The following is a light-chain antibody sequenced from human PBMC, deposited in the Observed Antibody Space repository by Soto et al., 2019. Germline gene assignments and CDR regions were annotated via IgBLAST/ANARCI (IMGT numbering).Light chain of an antibody. J-gene: IGKJ1*01. CDR2: KTS. CDR1: QSISIR. V-gene: IGKV1-5*03. Sequence: DIHMTQSPSTLSASVGDRATITCRASQSISIRLAWYQQKPGKAPNLLIYKTSTIETGVPSRFSGSGSGTEFTLNSSRLQPVDFATYYCHNRNDYSRTFGQGTKVEVK. CDR3: HNRNDYSRT.